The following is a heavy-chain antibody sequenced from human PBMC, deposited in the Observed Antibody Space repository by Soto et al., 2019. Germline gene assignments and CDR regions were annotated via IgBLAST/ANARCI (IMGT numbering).Heavy chain of an antibody. J-gene: IGHJ5*02. CDR1: GGSFSDYY. V-gene: IGHV4-34*01. D-gene: IGHD6-13*01. Sequence: HSETLSLTCAVYGGSFSDYYWTWIRQPPGKGLEWIGEIHHRGNTNYNPSLKSRVTISVDTSKNQFSLKLNFVTAGDTAVYYRAGTRQQLRRWGAGVWWLEPWGQGTVVTV. CDR3: AGTRQQLRRWGAGVWWLEP. CDR2: IHHRGNT.